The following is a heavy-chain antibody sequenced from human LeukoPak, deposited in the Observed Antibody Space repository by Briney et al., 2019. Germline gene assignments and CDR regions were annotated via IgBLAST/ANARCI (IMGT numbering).Heavy chain of an antibody. CDR3: ARGALWFGESLFAP. CDR1: GVSISSGGYY. J-gene: IGHJ5*02. Sequence: PSETLSLTCTVSGVSISSGGYYWSWLRQHPGKGLEWIGYIYYSGSTYYNPSLTSRVTISVDTSKNQFSLKLSSVTAADTAVYYCARGALWFGESLFAPWGQGTLVTVSS. V-gene: IGHV4-31*03. CDR2: IYYSGST. D-gene: IGHD3-10*01.